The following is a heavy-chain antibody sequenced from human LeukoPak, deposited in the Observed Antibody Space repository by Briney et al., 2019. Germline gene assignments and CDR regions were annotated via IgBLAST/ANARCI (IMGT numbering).Heavy chain of an antibody. V-gene: IGHV3-21*01. CDR3: ASVWGYCSSTSCYAPH. J-gene: IGHJ4*02. CDR1: GFTFSSYS. Sequence: GGSLRLSCAASGFTFSSYSMNWVRQAPGKGLEWVSSISSSSSYIYYADSVKGRFTTSRDNAKNSLYLQMNSLRAEDTAVYYCASVWGYCSSTSCYAPHWGQGTLVTVSS. CDR2: ISSSSSYI. D-gene: IGHD2-2*01.